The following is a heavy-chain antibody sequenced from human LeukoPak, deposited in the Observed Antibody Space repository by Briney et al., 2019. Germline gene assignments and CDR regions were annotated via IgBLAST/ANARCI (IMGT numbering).Heavy chain of an antibody. CDR2: IHSGGST. Sequence: PGGSLRLSCAASGFTVSRNYMTWVRQAPGKGLEWVSLIHSGGSTYYADSVKGRFTISRDNSKNTLYLQMNSLRAEDTAVYYCVRDESITGTAYRFDSWGQGTLVTVSS. D-gene: IGHD1-20*01. CDR1: GFTVSRNY. J-gene: IGHJ4*02. CDR3: VRDESITGTAYRFDS. V-gene: IGHV3-66*01.